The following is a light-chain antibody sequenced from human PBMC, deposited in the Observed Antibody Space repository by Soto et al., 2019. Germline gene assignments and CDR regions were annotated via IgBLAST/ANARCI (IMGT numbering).Light chain of an antibody. Sequence: EIVMTQSPATVSVSQGERASLSCRASQTVNSKMAWYQQKPGQGPRLLIYGASTRATGIPARFSGSGSGTEFTLTISSLQLEDLAVYFCQQYGSIRTFGQGTKVDIK. CDR2: GAS. CDR1: QTVNSK. V-gene: IGKV3-15*01. CDR3: QQYGSIRT. J-gene: IGKJ1*01.